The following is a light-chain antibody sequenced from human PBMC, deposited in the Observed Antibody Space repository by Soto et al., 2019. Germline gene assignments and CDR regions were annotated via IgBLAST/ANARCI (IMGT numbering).Light chain of an antibody. CDR3: QQYDTPSWT. CDR2: DAS. V-gene: IGKV1-5*01. Sequence: IQMTQSPSSVSASVGDRVTITCRASQGISSWLAWYQQKPGTAPNLLIFDASSLESGVPSRFSGSGSGTEFTLTISRLQPDDFGTYYCQQYDTPSWTFGQGTKVDI. CDR1: QGISSW. J-gene: IGKJ1*01.